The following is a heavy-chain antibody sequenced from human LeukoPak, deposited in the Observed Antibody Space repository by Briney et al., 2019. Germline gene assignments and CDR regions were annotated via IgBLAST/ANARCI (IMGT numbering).Heavy chain of an antibody. Sequence: SETLSLTCAVSGGSINSYYWSWIRQPPGKGLEWVGYIYYSGSTSYNPSLKSRVTILLDTSNNQFSLKLSSVTAADTAVYYCARSYDSRGYYYYGMDVWGQGTTVTVSS. CDR1: GGSINSYY. CDR2: IYYSGST. CDR3: ARSYDSRGYYYYGMDV. J-gene: IGHJ6*02. V-gene: IGHV4-59*01. D-gene: IGHD3-22*01.